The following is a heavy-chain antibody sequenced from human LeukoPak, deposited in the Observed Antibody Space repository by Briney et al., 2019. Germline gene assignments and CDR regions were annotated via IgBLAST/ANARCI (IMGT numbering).Heavy chain of an antibody. V-gene: IGHV3-7*01. CDR2: IKQDGSEK. D-gene: IGHD6-13*01. Sequence: GGSLRLSCAASGFTFSSYWMSWVRQAPGTGLERVGNIKQDGSEKYYVDSAKGRFTISRDNAKNSLYLQMHSLRAEDTAVYYCARTSGRSSWYSYYYYGMDVWGQGTTVTVSS. CDR3: ARTSGRSSWYSYYYYGMDV. CDR1: GFTFSSYW. J-gene: IGHJ6*02.